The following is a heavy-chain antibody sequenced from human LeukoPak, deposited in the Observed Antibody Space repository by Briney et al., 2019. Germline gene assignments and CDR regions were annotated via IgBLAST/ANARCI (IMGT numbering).Heavy chain of an antibody. CDR1: GYTLTELS. CDR2: FDLEDVET. Sequence: ASVKVSCKVSGYTLTELSMHWVRQAPGKGLEWMGGFDLEDVETIYAQKVQGRVNMTEETSTDTAYMELRSLRSEDTGVYFCATKLRYFDWYLYWGQGTLVTVSS. V-gene: IGHV1-24*01. CDR3: ATKLRYFDWYLY. D-gene: IGHD3-9*01. J-gene: IGHJ4*02.